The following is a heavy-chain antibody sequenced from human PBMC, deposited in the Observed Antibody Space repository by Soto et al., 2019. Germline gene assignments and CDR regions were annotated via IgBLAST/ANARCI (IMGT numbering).Heavy chain of an antibody. CDR3: ARGPRAPPPHDYGMDV. J-gene: IGHJ6*02. V-gene: IGHV3-23*01. CDR1: GVTLRRHV. Sequence: AGGDPRHPCGGSGVTLRRHVINWGRQAPGKGMEWVAAISGGGGTTFYGDSVEGRFTMSRDNSKNTLFLQMNSLRAEDTAVYYCARGPRAPPPHDYGMDVWGQGTTVTVSS. CDR2: ISGGGGTT.